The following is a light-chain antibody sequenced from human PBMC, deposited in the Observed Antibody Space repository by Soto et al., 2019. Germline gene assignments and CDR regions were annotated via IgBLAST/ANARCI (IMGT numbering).Light chain of an antibody. CDR1: QTVYNGY. Sequence: PGERAPLSCRASQTVYNGYLAWYQQKPGQAPRLLIYGASTRATGIPDRFSGSGSGTDFTLTISRLESEDFAVYYCQQYVSSPRTFGQGTKVDIK. CDR3: QQYVSSPRT. V-gene: IGKV3-20*01. CDR2: GAS. J-gene: IGKJ1*01.